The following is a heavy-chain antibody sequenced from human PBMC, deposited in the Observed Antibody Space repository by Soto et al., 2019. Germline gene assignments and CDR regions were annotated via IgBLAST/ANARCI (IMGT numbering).Heavy chain of an antibody. CDR1: GFSLSTSRVG. CDR3: ASKGGRGAGMDV. D-gene: IGHD2-15*01. J-gene: IGHJ6*02. CDR2: IYWDDDE. Sequence: QITLKESGPTLVKPTQTLTLTCTFSGFSLSTSRVGVGWIRQPPGKALEWLALIYWDDDEGYSASLKSRLTVTKDTAKNQVVLTMTNMDPVDTATYYCASKGGRGAGMDVWGQGTTVTVSS. V-gene: IGHV2-5*02.